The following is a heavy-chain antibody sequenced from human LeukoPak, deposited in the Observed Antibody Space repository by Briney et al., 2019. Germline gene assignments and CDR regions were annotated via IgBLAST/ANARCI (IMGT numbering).Heavy chain of an antibody. Sequence: ASVKVSCKASGYTFTDYYMHWVRQAPGQGLEWMGWINPNSGGTNFAQKFQGRVAMTRDTSISTAYLELGSLRSDDTALYFCERARWQLVPYFDSWGQGTLVTVSS. CDR2: INPNSGGT. V-gene: IGHV1-2*02. CDR3: ERARWQLVPYFDS. CDR1: GYTFTDYY. D-gene: IGHD6-6*01. J-gene: IGHJ4*02.